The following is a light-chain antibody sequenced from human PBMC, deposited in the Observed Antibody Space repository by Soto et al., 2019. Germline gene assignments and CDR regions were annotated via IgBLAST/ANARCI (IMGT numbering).Light chain of an antibody. CDR2: GAS. J-gene: IGKJ1*01. CDR3: QQYKDWPHT. Sequence: IVMTQSPATLSVSPGERATLSCRASQSVSDYLAWYQQRPGQAPRLLIFGASTRATGFPARFSGSGSGTEFTLTISSLQSEDFAVYYCQQYKDWPHTFGQGTKVDIK. V-gene: IGKV3-15*01. CDR1: QSVSDY.